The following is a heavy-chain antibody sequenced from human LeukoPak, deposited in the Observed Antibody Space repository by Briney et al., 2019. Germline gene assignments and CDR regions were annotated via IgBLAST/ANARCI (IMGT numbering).Heavy chain of an antibody. D-gene: IGHD3-10*01. J-gene: IGHJ4*02. CDR3: ARSSERDYYYGSGSYSY. Sequence: ASVKVSCKASGYTFTGYYMHWVRQAPGQGLEWVGGINPKSGSTNYAQKFQGRVTMTRDTSISTAYMELSRLRSDDTAVYYCARSSERDYYYGSGSYSYWGQGTLVTVSS. CDR1: GYTFTGYY. CDR2: INPKSGST. V-gene: IGHV1-2*02.